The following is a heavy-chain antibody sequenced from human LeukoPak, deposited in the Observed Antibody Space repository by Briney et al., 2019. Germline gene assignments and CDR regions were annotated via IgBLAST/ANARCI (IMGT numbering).Heavy chain of an antibody. V-gene: IGHV3-21*01. Sequence: PGGSLRLSCAASGFTFSSYNMDWVPQAPGKGLEWVSFIDSSSRYIYQADSVKGRFTISRDNAKSSVFLQMNSLRAEDTAVYYCARVGGHCTSTSCPPPDYWGQGTLVTVSS. CDR1: GFTFSSYN. CDR3: ARVGGHCTSTSCPPPDY. CDR2: IDSSSRYI. D-gene: IGHD2-2*01. J-gene: IGHJ4*02.